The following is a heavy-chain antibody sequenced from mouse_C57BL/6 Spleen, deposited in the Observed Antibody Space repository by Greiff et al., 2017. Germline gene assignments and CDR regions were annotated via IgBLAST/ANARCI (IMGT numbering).Heavy chain of an antibody. J-gene: IGHJ2*01. Sequence: QVQLQQPGAELVRPGSSVKLSCKASGYTFTSYWMDWVKQRPGQGLEWIGDIYPSDSATHYNQKFKDKATLTVDKSSSTAYMQLSSLTSVDSAVYYCARSVVITTVEFDYWGQGTTLTVSS. V-gene: IGHV1-61*01. D-gene: IGHD1-1*01. CDR1: GYTFTSYW. CDR3: ARSVVITTVEFDY. CDR2: IYPSDSAT.